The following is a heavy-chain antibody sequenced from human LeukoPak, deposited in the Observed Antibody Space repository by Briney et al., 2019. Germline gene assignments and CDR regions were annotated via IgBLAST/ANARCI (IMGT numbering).Heavy chain of an antibody. CDR1: GYTFTSYD. CDR3: ARDIDPLERRAGPFDY. Sequence: ASVKVSCKASGYTFTSYDINWVRQATGQGPEWMGWMNPNSGNTGYAQKFQGRVTITRNTSISTAYMELSSLRSEDTAVYYCARDIDPLERRAGPFDYWGQGTLVTVSS. J-gene: IGHJ4*02. CDR2: MNPNSGNT. D-gene: IGHD1-1*01. V-gene: IGHV1-8*03.